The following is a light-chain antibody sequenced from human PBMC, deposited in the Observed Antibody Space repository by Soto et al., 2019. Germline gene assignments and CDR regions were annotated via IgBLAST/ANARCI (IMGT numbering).Light chain of an antibody. CDR3: QHYISSPWT. V-gene: IGKV3-20*01. Sequence: EIVLTQSPGTLSLSPGERATLSCRASQSLSRELLAWYQQKPGQAPRLLIYASSRRATDITDRFSGSGSGTDFTLTISRLEPEDFAVYYCQHYISSPWTFGQGTKVEIK. CDR1: QSLSREL. CDR2: ASS. J-gene: IGKJ1*01.